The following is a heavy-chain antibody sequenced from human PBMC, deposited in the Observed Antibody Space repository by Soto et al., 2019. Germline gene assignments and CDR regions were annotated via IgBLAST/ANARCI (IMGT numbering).Heavy chain of an antibody. J-gene: IGHJ5*02. CDR1: GGSISSYY. Sequence: SETLSLTCTVSGGSISSYYWSWIRQPPGKGLEWIGYIYYSGSTNYNPSLKSRVTISVDTSKNQFSLKLSSVTAADTAVYYCARLYMVRGVIDWFDPWGQGTLVTVSS. CDR2: IYYSGST. CDR3: ARLYMVRGVIDWFDP. V-gene: IGHV4-59*08. D-gene: IGHD3-10*01.